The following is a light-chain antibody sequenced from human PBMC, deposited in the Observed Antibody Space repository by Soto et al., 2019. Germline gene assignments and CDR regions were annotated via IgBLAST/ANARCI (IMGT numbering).Light chain of an antibody. V-gene: IGLV2-14*01. CDR3: SSYTSSSSEV. J-gene: IGLJ2*01. CDR1: SSDVGGYNY. Sequence: QAVVTQPASVSGSPGQSITISCTGTSSDVGGYNYVSWYQQHPGKAPKLMIYDVSNRPSGVSNRFSGSKSGNTASLTISGLQAEDEADYYCSSYTSSSSEVFGGGTKRTVL. CDR2: DVS.